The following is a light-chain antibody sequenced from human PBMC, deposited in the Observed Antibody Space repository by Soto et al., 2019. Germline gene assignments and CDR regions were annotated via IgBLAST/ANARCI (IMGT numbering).Light chain of an antibody. V-gene: IGLV2-14*01. Sequence: QSALTQPASVSGSPGQSITISCTGTSSDVGGYDYVSWYQQHPGKVPKLIIYEVTKRPSGVSHRLSGSKSGNAASLTISGLQAEDEADYYCSSYTTSSALVFGGGTQLTVL. J-gene: IGLJ2*01. CDR2: EVT. CDR1: SSDVGGYDY. CDR3: SSYTTSSALV.